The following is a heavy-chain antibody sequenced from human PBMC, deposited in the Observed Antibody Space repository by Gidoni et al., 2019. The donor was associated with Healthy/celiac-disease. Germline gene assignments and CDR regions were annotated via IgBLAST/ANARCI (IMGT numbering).Heavy chain of an antibody. CDR1: GFTFRSYG. D-gene: IGHD6-19*01. J-gene: IGHJ6*02. Sequence: QVQLVESGGGVVQPGRSLRLSCAASGFTFRSYGMHWVRQAPGKGLEWVAVIWYDGSNKYYADSVKGRFTISRDNSKNTLYLQMNSLRAEDTAVYYCARDSRPPINSSGWYLPLYYYYYGMDVWGQGTTVTVSS. CDR3: ARDSRPPINSSGWYLPLYYYYYGMDV. V-gene: IGHV3-33*08. CDR2: IWYDGSNK.